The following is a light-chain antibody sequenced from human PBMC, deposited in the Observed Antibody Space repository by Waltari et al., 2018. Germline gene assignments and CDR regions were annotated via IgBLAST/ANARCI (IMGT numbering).Light chain of an antibody. CDR2: EVS. Sequence: QSALTQPASVSGSPGQSLTISCTVTSSDVGGSNYVSWYQHHPGKAPKLILYEVSKRPSGVSYRFSGSKSGNTASLTISGLQAEDEADYYCHSHTSSITTVIFGGGTKLTV. CDR1: SSDVGGSNY. J-gene: IGLJ2*01. V-gene: IGLV2-14*01. CDR3: HSHTSSITTVI.